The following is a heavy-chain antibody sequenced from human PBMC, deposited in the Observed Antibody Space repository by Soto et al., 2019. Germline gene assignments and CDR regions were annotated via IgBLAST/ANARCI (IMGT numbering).Heavy chain of an antibody. V-gene: IGHV4-39*01. Sequence: SETLSLTCTVSGGSISSSSYYWGWIRQPPGKGLEWIGSIYYSGSTYYNPSLKSLVTISVDTSKNQFSLKLGSVTAAATAVYYCARQQVVAATAYYYYMDVWGKGTTVTVSS. CDR2: IYYSGST. D-gene: IGHD2-15*01. CDR3: ARQQVVAATAYYYYMDV. J-gene: IGHJ6*03. CDR1: GGSISSSSYY.